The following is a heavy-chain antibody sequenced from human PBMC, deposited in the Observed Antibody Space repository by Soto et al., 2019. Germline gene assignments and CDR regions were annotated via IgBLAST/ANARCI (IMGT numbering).Heavy chain of an antibody. D-gene: IGHD3-3*01. V-gene: IGHV3-15*01. J-gene: IGHJ1*01. CDR2: IKSERDGGTV. CDR3: VAEPEWKVLWRDE. CDR1: GFPFSSAW. Sequence: GGSLILSCAASGFPFSSAWMIWVLQAPGKGLEWVGRIKSERDGGTVDYTAPVQGRFTISRDDSKNTLYLQMNSLKIGDTAVYDGVAEPEWKVLWRDEGGQGTLGTVSS.